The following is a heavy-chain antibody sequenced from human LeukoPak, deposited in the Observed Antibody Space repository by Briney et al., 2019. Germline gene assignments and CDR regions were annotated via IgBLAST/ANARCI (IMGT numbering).Heavy chain of an antibody. D-gene: IGHD3-10*01. CDR2: IYTSGST. CDR3: ARETRPRDYYGSGSYLEVFDP. Sequence: PSQTLSLTCTVSGGSISSGSYYWSWIRQPAGKGLEWIGRIYTSGSTNYNPSLKSRVAISVDTSKNQFSLKLSSVTAADTAVYYCARETRPRDYYGSGSYLEVFDPWGQGTLVTVSS. CDR1: GGSISSGSYY. J-gene: IGHJ5*02. V-gene: IGHV4-61*02.